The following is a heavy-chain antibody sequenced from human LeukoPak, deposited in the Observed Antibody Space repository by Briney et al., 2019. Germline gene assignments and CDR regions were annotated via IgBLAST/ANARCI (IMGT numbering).Heavy chain of an antibody. CDR3: AKDAIVGANREYFDY. CDR1: GYTFTSYG. V-gene: IGHV1-18*01. D-gene: IGHD1-26*01. CDR2: ISAYNGNT. J-gene: IGHJ4*02. Sequence: ASVKVSCKASGYTFTSYGISWVRQAPGQGLEWMGWISAYNGNTNYAQKLQGRVTMTTDTSTSTAYMELRSLRSDDTAVYYCAKDAIVGANREYFDYWGQGTLVTVSS.